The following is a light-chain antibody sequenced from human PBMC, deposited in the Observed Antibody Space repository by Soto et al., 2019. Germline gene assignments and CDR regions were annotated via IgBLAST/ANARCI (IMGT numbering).Light chain of an antibody. V-gene: IGKV3-11*01. Sequence: EIVLTQSPATLYLSPGERATLSCRASQSVNSYLAGYQRKPGQAPRLLIYDASNRATCIPARFSGSESGTDFTLTISSLEPEDFAVYYCQQSSNWPPLTFGGGTKVEIK. CDR3: QQSSNWPPLT. CDR2: DAS. J-gene: IGKJ4*01. CDR1: QSVNSY.